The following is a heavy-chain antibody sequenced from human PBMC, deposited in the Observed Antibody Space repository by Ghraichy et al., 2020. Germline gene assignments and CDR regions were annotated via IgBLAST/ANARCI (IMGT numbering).Heavy chain of an antibody. D-gene: IGHD2-2*01. Sequence: SETLSLTCTVSGGSISSSSYYWGWIRQPPGKGLEWIGSIYYSGSTYYNPSLKSRVTISVDTSKNQFSLKLSSVTAADTAVYYCARLKYGYCSSTSCYRDYWGQGTLVTVSS. V-gene: IGHV4-39*01. J-gene: IGHJ4*02. CDR2: IYYSGST. CDR3: ARLKYGYCSSTSCYRDY. CDR1: GGSISSSSYY.